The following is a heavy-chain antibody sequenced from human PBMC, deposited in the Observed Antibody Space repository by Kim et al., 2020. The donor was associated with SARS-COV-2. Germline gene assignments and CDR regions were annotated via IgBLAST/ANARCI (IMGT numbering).Heavy chain of an antibody. J-gene: IGHJ4*02. Sequence: KYSQEFLGGVTITRDPSASTAYMELSILRSEDTAVYYCARGHVSGSYAYWGQGTLVTVSS. CDR3: ARGHVSGSYAY. D-gene: IGHD3-10*01. V-gene: IGHV1-3*01.